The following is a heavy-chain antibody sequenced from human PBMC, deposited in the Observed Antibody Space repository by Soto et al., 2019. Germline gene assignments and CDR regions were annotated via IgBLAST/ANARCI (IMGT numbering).Heavy chain of an antibody. Sequence: GGSLRLSCAASGFTFSSYGMHWVRQAPGKGLEWVAVIWYDGSNKYYADSVKGRFTISRDNSKNTLYLQMNSLRAEDTAVYYCARDGVHYYDSSGYYYLAYWGQGTLVTVS. D-gene: IGHD3-22*01. CDR3: ARDGVHYYDSSGYYYLAY. V-gene: IGHV3-33*01. CDR2: IWYDGSNK. J-gene: IGHJ4*02. CDR1: GFTFSSYG.